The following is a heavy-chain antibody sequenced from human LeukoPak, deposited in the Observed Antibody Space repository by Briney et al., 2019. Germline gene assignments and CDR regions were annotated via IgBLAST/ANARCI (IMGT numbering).Heavy chain of an antibody. J-gene: IGHJ4*02. CDR3: ARADTDIVVVPAAIRYFDY. CDR2: INHSGST. V-gene: IGHV4-34*01. Sequence: GSLRLSCAASGFTFSSYSMNWVRQPPGKGLEWIGEINHSGSTNYNPSLKSRVTISVDTSKNQFSLKLSSVTAADTAVYYCARADTDIVVVPAAIRYFDYWGQGTLVTVSS. D-gene: IGHD2-2*01. CDR1: GFTFSSYS.